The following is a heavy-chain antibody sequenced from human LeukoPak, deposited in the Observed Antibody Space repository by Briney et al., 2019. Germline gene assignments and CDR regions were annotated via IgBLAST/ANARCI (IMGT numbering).Heavy chain of an antibody. CDR2: INHSGST. V-gene: IGHV4-34*01. J-gene: IGHJ6*04. CDR3: ARVYGSGSYYYYYYGMDV. Sequence: SETLSLTCAVYGGSFSGYYWSWIRQPPGKGLEWIGEINHSGSTNYNPSLKSRVTISVDTSKNQVSLKLSSVTAADTAVYYCARVYGSGSYYYYYYGMDVWGKGTTVTVSS. CDR1: GGSFSGYY. D-gene: IGHD3-10*01.